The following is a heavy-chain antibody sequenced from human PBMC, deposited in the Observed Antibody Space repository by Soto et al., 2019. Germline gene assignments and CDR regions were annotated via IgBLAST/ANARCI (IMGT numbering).Heavy chain of an antibody. V-gene: IGHV4-59*08. Sequence: PSETLSLTCTVSGGSISSYYWSWIRQPPGKGLEWIGYIYYRGNTNYNPSLESRVTISIDTSKNQFSLKLNSLTAADTAVYYCARHYKKTRDFDYYYGMDVWGQGTTVTVS. J-gene: IGHJ6*02. CDR2: IYYRGNT. CDR3: ARHYKKTRDFDYYYGMDV. CDR1: GGSISSYY. D-gene: IGHD1-1*01.